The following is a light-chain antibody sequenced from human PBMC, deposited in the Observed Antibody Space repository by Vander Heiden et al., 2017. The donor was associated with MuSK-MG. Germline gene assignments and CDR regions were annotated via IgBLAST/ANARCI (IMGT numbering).Light chain of an antibody. CDR2: EVS. CDR1: SSDVGGYHY. V-gene: IGLV2-8*01. J-gene: IGLJ2*01. CDR3: SSYAGSNNLV. Sequence: QSALTPPPSASGPPGQSVTLPSPGTSSDVGGYHYASWYQQHPGKAPKRMIYEVSKRPSGVPDRFSGSKSGNTASLTVSGVQAEDEADYYCSSYAGSNNLVFGGGTKLTVL.